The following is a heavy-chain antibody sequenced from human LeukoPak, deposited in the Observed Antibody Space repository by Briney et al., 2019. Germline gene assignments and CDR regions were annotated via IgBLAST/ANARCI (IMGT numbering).Heavy chain of an antibody. CDR1: GDSVSSNSAA. V-gene: IGHV6-1*01. CDR3: AREVGDIVVVPAANFDY. J-gene: IGHJ4*02. CDR2: TYYRSKWYN. Sequence: SQTLSLTCAISGDSVSSNSAAWNWIRQSPSRGLEWLGRTYYRSKWYNDYAVSVKSRITINPDTSKNQFSLQLNSVTPEDTAVYYCAREVGDIVVVPAANFDYWGQGTPVTVSS. D-gene: IGHD2-2*01.